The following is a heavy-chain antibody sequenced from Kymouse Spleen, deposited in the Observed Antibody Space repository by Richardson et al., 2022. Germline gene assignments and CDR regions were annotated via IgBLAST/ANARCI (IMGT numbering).Heavy chain of an antibody. V-gene: IGHV3-7*01. D-gene: IGHD3-10*01. CDR2: IKQDGSEK. CDR3: ARVYYGSGSLDAFDI. CDR1: GFTFSSYW. J-gene: IGHJ3*02. Sequence: EVQLVESGGGLVQPGGSLRLSCAASGFTFSSYWMSWVRQAPGKGLEWVANIKQDGSEKYYVDSVKGRFTISRDNAKNSLYLQMNSLRAEDTAVYYCARVYYGSGSLDAFDIWGQGTMVTVSS.